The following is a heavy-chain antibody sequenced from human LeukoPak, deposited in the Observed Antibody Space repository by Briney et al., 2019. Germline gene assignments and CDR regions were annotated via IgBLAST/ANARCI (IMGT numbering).Heavy chain of an antibody. Sequence: GGSLRLSCTASGFTFGDYAMSWVRQAPGKGLEWVGFIRSKAYGGTTEYAASVEGRFTISRDDSKSIAYLQMNSLKTEDTAVYYCTRVPYDYVWGSYRYAWFNPWGQGTLVTVSS. D-gene: IGHD3-16*02. J-gene: IGHJ5*02. CDR1: GFTFGDYA. CDR3: TRVPYDYVWGSYRYAWFNP. V-gene: IGHV3-49*04. CDR2: IRSKAYGGTT.